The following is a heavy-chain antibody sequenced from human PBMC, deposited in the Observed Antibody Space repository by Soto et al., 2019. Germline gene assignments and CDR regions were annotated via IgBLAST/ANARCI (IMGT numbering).Heavy chain of an antibody. D-gene: IGHD6-19*01. CDR1: GFTFSSYA. V-gene: IGHV3-23*01. CDR2: ISGSGGST. CDR3: ARPYSSNSNWFDP. J-gene: IGHJ5*02. Sequence: GGSLRLSCAASGFTFSSYAMSWVRQAPGKGLEWVSAISGSGGSTYYADSVKGRFTISRDNSKNTLYLQMNYLRAEDTAVYYCARPYSSNSNWFDPWGEGTLVTVSS.